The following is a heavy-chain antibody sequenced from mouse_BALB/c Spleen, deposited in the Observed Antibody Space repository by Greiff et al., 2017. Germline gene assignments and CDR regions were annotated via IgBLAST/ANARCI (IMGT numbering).Heavy chain of an antibody. V-gene: IGHV1-15*01. J-gene: IGHJ2*01. CDR3: TRYGYYYFDY. D-gene: IGHD2-2*01. Sequence: QVQLQQSGAELVRPGASVTLSCKASGYTFTDYEMHWVKQTPVHGLEWIGAIDPETGGTAYNQKFKGKATLTADKSSSTAYMELRSLTSEDSAVYYCTRYGYYYFDYWGQGTTLTVSS. CDR2: IDPETGGT. CDR1: GYTFTDYE.